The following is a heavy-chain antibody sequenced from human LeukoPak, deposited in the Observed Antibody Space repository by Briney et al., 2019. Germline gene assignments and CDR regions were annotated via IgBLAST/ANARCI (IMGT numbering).Heavy chain of an antibody. V-gene: IGHV4-59*01. CDR3: ARGAPTRYDFWSGYYTFYMDV. Sequence: PSETLSLTCTVSGGSTSSYYWSWIRQPPGKGLEWIGYIYYSGSTNYNPSLKSRVTISVDTSKNQFSLKLSSVTAADTAVYYCARGAPTRYDFWSGYYTFYMDVWGKGTTVTVSS. J-gene: IGHJ6*03. CDR2: IYYSGST. CDR1: GGSTSSYY. D-gene: IGHD3-3*01.